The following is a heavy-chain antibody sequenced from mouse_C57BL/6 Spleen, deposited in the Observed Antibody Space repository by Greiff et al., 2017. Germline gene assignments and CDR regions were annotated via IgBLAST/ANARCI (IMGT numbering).Heavy chain of an antibody. V-gene: IGHV14-4*01. J-gene: IGHJ2*01. CDR3: TTATTVGLDY. CDR1: GFNIKDDY. Sequence: EVQLQQSGAELVRPGASVKLSCTASGFNIKDDYMHWVKQRPEQGLEWIGWIDPENGDTEYASKFQGKATITADTSSNTAYLQLSSLTSEDTAVYYCTTATTVGLDYWGQGTTLTVSS. D-gene: IGHD1-1*01. CDR2: IDPENGDT.